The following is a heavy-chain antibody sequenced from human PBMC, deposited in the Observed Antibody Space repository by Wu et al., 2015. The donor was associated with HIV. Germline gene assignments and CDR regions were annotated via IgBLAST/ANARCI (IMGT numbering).Heavy chain of an antibody. Sequence: QVQLVQSGAEVKKPGASVKVSCKASGYTFTNYYIHWVRQAPGQGLEWMGIINPSRGSTSYAQNFQGRVTMTRDTSTNTVYMELSSLRSEDTAVYYCASERSGWQGGGADDAFDIWGQGTMVTVSS. J-gene: IGHJ3*02. V-gene: IGHV1-46*01. D-gene: IGHD6-19*01. CDR1: GYTFTNYY. CDR2: INPSRGST. CDR3: ASERSGWQGGGADDAFDI.